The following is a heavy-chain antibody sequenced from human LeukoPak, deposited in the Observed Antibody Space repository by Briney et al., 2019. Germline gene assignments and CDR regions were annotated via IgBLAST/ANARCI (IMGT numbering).Heavy chain of an antibody. Sequence: GGSLRLSCAASGFTLGSFSMNWVRQAPGKGLEWVAVIWYDGSNKYYADSVKGRFTISRDNSKNTLYLQMNSLRAEDTAVYYCARDSDYGDYDYWGQGTLVTVSS. CDR2: IWYDGSNK. CDR1: GFTLGSFS. V-gene: IGHV3-33*08. J-gene: IGHJ4*02. D-gene: IGHD4-17*01. CDR3: ARDSDYGDYDY.